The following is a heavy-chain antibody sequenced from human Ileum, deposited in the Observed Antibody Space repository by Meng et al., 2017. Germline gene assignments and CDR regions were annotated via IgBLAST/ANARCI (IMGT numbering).Heavy chain of an antibody. CDR1: GTW. Sequence: QVHLQESGPGLVKPSGTLSLTCAVSGTWWSWVRQPPGKGLEWIGEIFQSGRTNYNPSLKSRVTISIDKSKSQISLQLSAVTAADTAVYSCATSNDRDVYYLGYWGQGTLVTVSS. CDR2: IFQSGRT. CDR3: ATSNDRDVYYLGY. V-gene: IGHV4-4*02. J-gene: IGHJ4*02. D-gene: IGHD3-22*01.